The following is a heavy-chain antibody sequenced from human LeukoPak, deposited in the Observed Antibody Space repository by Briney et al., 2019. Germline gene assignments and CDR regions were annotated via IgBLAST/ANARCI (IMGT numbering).Heavy chain of an antibody. CDR2: ISWNSGSI. CDR1: GFTFDDYA. Sequence: GGSLRLSCAASGFTFDDYAMHWVRQAPGKGLEWVSGISWNSGSIGYADSVKGRFTISRDNAKNSLYLQMNSLRAEDTALYYFAKDPRPVLLYGMDVWGQGTTVTVSS. V-gene: IGHV3-9*01. J-gene: IGHJ6*02. CDR3: AKDPRPVLLYGMDV. D-gene: IGHD2-2*01.